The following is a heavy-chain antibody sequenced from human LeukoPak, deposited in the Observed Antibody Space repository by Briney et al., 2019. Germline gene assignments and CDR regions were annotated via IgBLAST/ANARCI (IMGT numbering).Heavy chain of an antibody. CDR1: GDSFSSVTDY. V-gene: IGHV4-39*07. J-gene: IGHJ4*02. D-gene: IGHD3-9*01. CDR2: VDYSGGT. CDR3: ARAIRGDFDWSIFPYFDY. Sequence: SETLSLTCTVSGDSFSSVTDYWAWIRQPPGKGLEWIASVDYSGGTYYNPSLESRVAISADMSKNQFSLKLTSVTGADTAVYYCARAIRGDFDWSIFPYFDYWGQGTLVTVSS.